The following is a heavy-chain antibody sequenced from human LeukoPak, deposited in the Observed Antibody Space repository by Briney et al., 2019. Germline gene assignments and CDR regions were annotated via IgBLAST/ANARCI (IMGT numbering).Heavy chain of an antibody. J-gene: IGHJ4*02. CDR3: ARGGSYPTPFDY. D-gene: IGHD1-26*01. CDR2: ISGSGGST. CDR1: GFTFSSYA. V-gene: IGHV3-23*01. Sequence: PGGSLRLSCAASGFTFSSYAMSWVRQAPGKGLEWVSAISGSGGSTYYADSVKGRFTISRDNSKNTLYLQMNSLRAEDTAVHYCARGGSYPTPFDYWGQGTLVTVSS.